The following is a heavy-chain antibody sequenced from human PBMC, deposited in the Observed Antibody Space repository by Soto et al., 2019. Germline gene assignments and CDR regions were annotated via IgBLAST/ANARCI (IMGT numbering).Heavy chain of an antibody. V-gene: IGHV1-69*13. J-gene: IGHJ3*02. CDR3: ASYHYYDSSGYPVAAFDI. CDR2: IIPIFGTA. CDR1: GGTFSSYA. Sequence: GAAVKVSCKASGGTFSSYAISWVRQAPGQGLEWMGGIIPIFGTANYAQKFQGRVTITADESTSTAYMELSSLRSEDTAVYYCASYHYYDSSGYPVAAFDIWGQGTMVTVSS. D-gene: IGHD3-22*01.